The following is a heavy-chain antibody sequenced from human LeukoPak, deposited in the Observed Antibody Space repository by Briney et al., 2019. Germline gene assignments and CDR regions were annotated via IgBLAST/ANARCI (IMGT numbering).Heavy chain of an antibody. CDR2: IYHSGST. CDR3: AGADSQLGTPNGDTLDI. V-gene: IGHV4-38-2*02. D-gene: IGHD2-2*01. CDR1: GYSLSSGYY. J-gene: IGHJ3*02. Sequence: SETLSLTCTVSGYSLSSGYYWGWIRPPPGKGLEWIGSIYHSGSTYYNPSPKSQVTISVDTSKNQFSLKLRSVTAADTAVYYCAGADSQLGTPNGDTLDIWGQGTMVPVSS.